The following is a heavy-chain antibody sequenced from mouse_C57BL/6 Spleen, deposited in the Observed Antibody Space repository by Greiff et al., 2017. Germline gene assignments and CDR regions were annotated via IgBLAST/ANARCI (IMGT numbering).Heavy chain of an antibody. CDR1: GYTFTNYW. J-gene: IGHJ3*01. D-gene: IGHD2-2*01. CDR3: ARRGAYGYDGAWFAY. Sequence: QVQLQQSGAELVRPGTSVKMSCKASGYTFTNYWIGWAKQRPGHGLEWIGDIYPGGGYTNYNEKFKGKATLTADKSSSTAYMQFSSLTSEDSAIYYCARRGAYGYDGAWFAYWVQGTLVTVSA. V-gene: IGHV1-63*01. CDR2: IYPGGGYT.